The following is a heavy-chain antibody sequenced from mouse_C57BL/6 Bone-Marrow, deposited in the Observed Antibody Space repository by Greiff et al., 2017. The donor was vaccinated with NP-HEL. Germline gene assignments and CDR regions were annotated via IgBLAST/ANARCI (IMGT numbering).Heavy chain of an antibody. CDR2: ISYDGSN. Sequence: VQLQQSGPGLVKPSQSLSLTCSVTGYSITSGYYWNWIRQFPGNKLEWMGYISYDGSNNYNPSLKNRISITRDTSKNQFFLKLNSVTTEDTATYYCARDPVYYGSSWFAYWGQGTLVTVSA. D-gene: IGHD1-1*01. J-gene: IGHJ3*01. CDR3: ARDPVYYGSSWFAY. CDR1: GYSITSGYY. V-gene: IGHV3-6*01.